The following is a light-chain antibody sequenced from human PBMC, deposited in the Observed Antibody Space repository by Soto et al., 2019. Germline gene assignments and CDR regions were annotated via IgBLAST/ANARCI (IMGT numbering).Light chain of an antibody. J-gene: IGKJ1*01. V-gene: IGKV3-15*01. CDR1: QSVSSD. CDR3: QQYTNWPPWT. Sequence: EIVMTQSPATLSVSPGERATLSCRASQSVSSDLAWYQQKPGQAPRLLIYAASNRATGIPARFSGSGSGTEFTLPISSLQSEDFAVYYCQQYTNWPPWTFGRGTKVEMK. CDR2: AAS.